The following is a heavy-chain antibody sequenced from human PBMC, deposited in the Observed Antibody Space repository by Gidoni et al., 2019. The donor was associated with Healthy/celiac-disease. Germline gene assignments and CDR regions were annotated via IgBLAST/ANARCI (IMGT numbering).Heavy chain of an antibody. J-gene: IGHJ3*02. CDR2: INHSGST. CDR3: ARGYRDGYITEGAFDI. CDR1: GGSFSGYY. V-gene: IGHV4-34*01. D-gene: IGHD5-12*01. Sequence: QVQLQQWGAGLLKPSETLSITCAVYGGSFSGYYWSWIRQPPGKGLEWIGEINHSGSTNYNPSLKSRVTISVDTSKNQFSLKLSSVTAADTAVYYCARGYRDGYITEGAFDIWGQGTMVTVSS.